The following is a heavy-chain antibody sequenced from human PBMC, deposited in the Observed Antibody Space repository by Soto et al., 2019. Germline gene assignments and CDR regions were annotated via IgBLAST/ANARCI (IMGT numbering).Heavy chain of an antibody. J-gene: IGHJ4*02. D-gene: IGHD2-2*01. Sequence: EVQLVESGGGLVQPGGSLRLSCAASGFTFSTYEMNWVRQAPGKGLGWVSYISSSGSTTYYADSVKGRFTISRDNAKNSLYLQMNSLRAEDTAVYYCARKYCSSTSCLIDYWGQGTLVTVSS. CDR3: ARKYCSSTSCLIDY. CDR1: GFTFSTYE. V-gene: IGHV3-48*03. CDR2: ISSSGSTT.